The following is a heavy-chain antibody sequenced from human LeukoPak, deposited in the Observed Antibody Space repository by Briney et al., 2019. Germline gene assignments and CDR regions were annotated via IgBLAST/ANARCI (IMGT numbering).Heavy chain of an antibody. V-gene: IGHV3-21*01. CDR3: ARDGGAVAGRIDY. CDR1: RFTFSSYS. Sequence: PGGSLRLSCAASRFTFSSYSMNWVRQAPGKGLEWVSSISSSSSYIYYADSVKGRFTISRDNAKNSLYLQMNSLRAEDTAVYYCARDGGAVAGRIDYWGQGTLVTVSS. D-gene: IGHD6-19*01. CDR2: ISSSSSYI. J-gene: IGHJ4*02.